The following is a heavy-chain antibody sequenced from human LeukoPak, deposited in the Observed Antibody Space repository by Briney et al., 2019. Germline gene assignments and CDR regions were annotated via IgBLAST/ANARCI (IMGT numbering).Heavy chain of an antibody. CDR3: ARRFDY. J-gene: IGHJ4*02. V-gene: IGHV3-30*03. CDR1: GFTFSSYG. Sequence: PGGSLRLSCAASGFTFSSYGMHWVRQAPGKGLEWVALISYDGSNEYYADSVRGRFTISRDNSKFTLYMQMNSLRAEDTAVYYCARRFDYWGQGILVTVSS. CDR2: ISYDGSNE.